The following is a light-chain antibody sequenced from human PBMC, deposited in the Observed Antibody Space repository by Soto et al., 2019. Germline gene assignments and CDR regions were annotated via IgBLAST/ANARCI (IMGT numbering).Light chain of an antibody. J-gene: IGLJ1*01. CDR3: SSYTTSSTYV. CDR2: DVF. CDR1: SSDVGSYNG. Sequence: QSALTQPPSVSGSPGQSVTISCTGTSSDVGSYNGVSWYQQPPGTAPKLMIYDVFNRPSGVPDRFSGSKSGNTASLTISGLHAEDEGDYYCSSYTTSSTYVFGTGTKLTVL. V-gene: IGLV2-18*02.